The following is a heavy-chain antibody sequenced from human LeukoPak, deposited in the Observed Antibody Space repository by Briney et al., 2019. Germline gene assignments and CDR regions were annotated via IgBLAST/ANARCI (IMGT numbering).Heavy chain of an antibody. V-gene: IGHV3-48*01. D-gene: IGHD2-21*02. J-gene: IGHJ6*03. CDR1: GFSFSDYN. CDR2: ISSSSSTT. CDR3: ARDAEHIVVVTAIRYYYYMDV. Sequence: GGSLRLSCAASGFSFSDYNMNWVRQAPGKGLEWVAYISSSSSTTHYADSVTGRFSISRDNAKSSLYLQMNSLRAEDTAVYYCARDAEHIVVVTAIRYYYYMDVWGKGTTVTISS.